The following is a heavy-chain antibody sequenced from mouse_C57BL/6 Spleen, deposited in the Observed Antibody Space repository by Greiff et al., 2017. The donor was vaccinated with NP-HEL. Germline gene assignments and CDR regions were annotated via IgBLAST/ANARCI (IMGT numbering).Heavy chain of an antibody. V-gene: IGHV1-80*01. D-gene: IGHD2-2*01. CDR1: GYAFSSYW. Sequence: QVQLQQSGAELVKPGASVKISCKASGYAFSSYWMNWVKQRPGKGLEWIGQIYPGDGDTNYNGKFKGKATLTADKSSSTAYMHLSSLTSEDSAVYFCARFYYGYDNYAMDYWGQGTSVTVSS. J-gene: IGHJ4*01. CDR2: IYPGDGDT. CDR3: ARFYYGYDNYAMDY.